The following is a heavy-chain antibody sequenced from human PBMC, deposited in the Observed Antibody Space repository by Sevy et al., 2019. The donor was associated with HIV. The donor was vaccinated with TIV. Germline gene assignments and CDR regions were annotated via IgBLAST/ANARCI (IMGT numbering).Heavy chain of an antibody. CDR2: IIPMFGTA. J-gene: IGHJ2*01. D-gene: IGHD3-16*01. Sequence: ASVKVSCKASGGTFSNYGVTWVRQAPGQGLEWMGGIIPMFGTANYAQKFRGRVTVTADESTRTANMELSSLRSDDTALYYWGRVGGRGHFDLWGRDTLVTVSS. CDR1: GGTFSNYG. CDR3: GRVGGRGHFDL. V-gene: IGHV1-69*13.